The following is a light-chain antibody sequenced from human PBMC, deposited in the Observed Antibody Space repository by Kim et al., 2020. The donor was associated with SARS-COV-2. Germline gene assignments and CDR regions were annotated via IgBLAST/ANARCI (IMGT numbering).Light chain of an antibody. V-gene: IGLV3-1*01. CDR2: QGS. J-gene: IGLJ2*01. CDR1: KLGDKY. Sequence: SYELTQPPSVSVSPGQTASITCSGDKLGDKYACWYQQKPGQSPVLVIYQGSKRPSGIPERFSGSNSGYTATLTISGTQAMDEADYYCQAWDSSTVVFGGG. CDR3: QAWDSSTVV.